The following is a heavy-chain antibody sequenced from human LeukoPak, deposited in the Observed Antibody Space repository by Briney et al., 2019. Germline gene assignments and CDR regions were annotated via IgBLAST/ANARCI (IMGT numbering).Heavy chain of an antibody. CDR1: GFPFDIYN. CDR2: IRGSGSHI. Sequence: GGSLRLSCAASGFPFDIYNMNWVRQAPGEGLEWVSSIRGSGSHIYYADSMKGRFTISRDNAKNSLYLQMNSLGAEDTAVYFCARGGGYCSLPSCSGIGNRFDCWGQGTLVTVSS. J-gene: IGHJ5*01. V-gene: IGHV3-21*01. CDR3: ARGGGYCSLPSCSGIGNRFDC. D-gene: IGHD2-15*01.